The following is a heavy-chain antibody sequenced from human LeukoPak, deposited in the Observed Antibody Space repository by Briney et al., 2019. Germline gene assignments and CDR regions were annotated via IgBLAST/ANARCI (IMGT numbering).Heavy chain of an antibody. CDR3: AREPLLGYEEYYFDY. CDR1: GGSISSYY. V-gene: IGHV4-4*07. J-gene: IGHJ4*02. D-gene: IGHD3-10*01. Sequence: PSQTLSLTCTVSGGSISSYYWSWIRQPAGKGLEWIGRIYTSGSTNYNPSLKSRVTMSVDTSKNQFSLKLSSVTAADTAVYYCAREPLLGYEEYYFDYWGQGTLVTVSS. CDR2: IYTSGST.